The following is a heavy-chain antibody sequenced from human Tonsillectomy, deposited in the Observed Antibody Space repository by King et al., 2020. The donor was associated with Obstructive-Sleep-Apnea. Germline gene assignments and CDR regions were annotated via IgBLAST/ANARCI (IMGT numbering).Heavy chain of an antibody. CDR2: ISWNSATK. CDR3: AKDNTTSGWSGVFDY. V-gene: IGHV3-9*01. J-gene: IGHJ4*02. Sequence: EVQLVESGGGLVQPGRSLRLSCAASGFTFDNYGVHWVRQAPGKGLEWVSGISWNSATKGYADSVKGQFTISRDNAKNSLFLLMNSLRPEDTALYYCAKDNTTSGWSGVFDYWGRGTLVTVSS. D-gene: IGHD6-19*01. CDR1: GFTFDNYG.